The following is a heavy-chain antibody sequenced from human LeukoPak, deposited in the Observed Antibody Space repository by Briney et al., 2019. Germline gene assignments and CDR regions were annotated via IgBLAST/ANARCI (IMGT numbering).Heavy chain of an antibody. CDR2: IVVGSGNT. V-gene: IGHV1-58*01. CDR1: GFTFTSSA. Sequence: ASVKVSCKASGFTFTSSAVQWVRQARGQRLEWIGWIVVGSGNTNYAQKFQERVTITRDMSTSTAYMELSSLRSEDTAVYYCARDKDGYSSSWYGLGRGYYYYYGMDVWGQGTTVTVSS. D-gene: IGHD6-13*01. J-gene: IGHJ6*02. CDR3: ARDKDGYSSSWYGLGRGYYYYYGMDV.